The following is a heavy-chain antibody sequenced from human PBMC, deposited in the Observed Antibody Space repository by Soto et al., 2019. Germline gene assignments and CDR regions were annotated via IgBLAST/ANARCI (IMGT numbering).Heavy chain of an antibody. J-gene: IGHJ3*02. Sequence: SVKVSCKASGFTFTSSAVQWVRQARGQRLEWIGWIVVGSGNTNYAQKFQERVTITRDMSTSTAYMELSSLRSKDTAVYYCAADAYYDGGLAFDIWGQGTMVTVSS. V-gene: IGHV1-58*01. D-gene: IGHD3-22*01. CDR2: IVVGSGNT. CDR1: GFTFTSSA. CDR3: AADAYYDGGLAFDI.